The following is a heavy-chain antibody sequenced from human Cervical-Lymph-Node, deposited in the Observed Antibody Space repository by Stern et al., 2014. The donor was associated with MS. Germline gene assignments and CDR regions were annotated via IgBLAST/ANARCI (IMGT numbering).Heavy chain of an antibody. CDR1: GGSISSGTYY. V-gene: IGHV4-39*01. J-gene: IGHJ4*02. CDR2: IYYTGST. CDR3: ARRASSSSKRRGGNFDY. D-gene: IGHD6-6*01. Sequence: VQLVESGPGLVKPSETLSLTCTVSGGSISSGTYYWGWIRQPPEKGLEWIGRIYYTGSTYYNPSLKSRVTISVDTSKNQSPLKLSSVTAADTAVYYCARRASSSSKRRGGNFDYWGQGTLVTVSS.